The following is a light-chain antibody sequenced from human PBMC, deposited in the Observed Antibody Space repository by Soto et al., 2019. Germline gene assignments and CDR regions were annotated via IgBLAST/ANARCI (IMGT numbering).Light chain of an antibody. CDR1: QTVRNQY. J-gene: IGKJ2*01. CDR2: GAS. V-gene: IGKV3-20*01. Sequence: EIVMTQSPATLSVSPGEGATLSCRASQTVRNQYLAWYQQSPGQPPRLLIYGASYRATGIPDRFSGSGSGTDFTLTISRLEPEDVAVYYCQHYASTPPTFGQGTKL. CDR3: QHYASTPPT.